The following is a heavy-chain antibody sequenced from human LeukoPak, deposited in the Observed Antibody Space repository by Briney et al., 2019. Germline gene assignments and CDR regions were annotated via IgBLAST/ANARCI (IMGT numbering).Heavy chain of an antibody. D-gene: IGHD6-19*01. Sequence: PGGSLRLSCAASGFTFNSYWMNGVRQPPGKGREWGANIKRDGSEKYYVDSVKGRFTISRDNAKNSLDLQMNSLRVEDTAVYYCARLGPASSGWPESFDYWGQGTLVTVSS. CDR1: GFTFNSYW. V-gene: IGHV3-7*03. CDR2: IKRDGSEK. J-gene: IGHJ4*02. CDR3: ARLGPASSGWPESFDY.